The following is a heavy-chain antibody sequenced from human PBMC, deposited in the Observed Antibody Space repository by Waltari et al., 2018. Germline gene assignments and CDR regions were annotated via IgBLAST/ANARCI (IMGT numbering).Heavy chain of an antibody. D-gene: IGHD6-19*01. CDR3: VKDNSGWWKAFDI. V-gene: IGHV3-9*01. CDR1: GFTFDDYG. CDR2: ISWNSGSI. J-gene: IGHJ3*02. Sequence: EVQLVESGGGLVQPGRSLRLSCVASGFTFDDYGMHWVRQAPGKGLEWVSGISWNSGSIGYADSVKGRFTISRDNAKNSLYLQMNSLRPEDTALYSCVKDNSGWWKAFDIWGQGTMVTVSS.